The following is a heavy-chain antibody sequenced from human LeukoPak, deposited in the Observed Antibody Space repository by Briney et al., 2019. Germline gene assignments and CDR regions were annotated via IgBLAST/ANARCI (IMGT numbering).Heavy chain of an antibody. V-gene: IGHV3-23*01. CDR1: GVTFNNYV. D-gene: IGHD5-18*01. CDR2: ISGRGGDR. J-gene: IGHJ2*01. CDR3: AKDGLIGTRYGLVSLDL. Sequence: GGSLRLSCAVSGVTFNNYVMSWGRQAPGQGLEVFSAISGRGGDRYYADSGKCRFTISRDNSNNTVYLHMNSLRVEDTAVYYCAKDGLIGTRYGLVSLDLWGRGTLVTVSS.